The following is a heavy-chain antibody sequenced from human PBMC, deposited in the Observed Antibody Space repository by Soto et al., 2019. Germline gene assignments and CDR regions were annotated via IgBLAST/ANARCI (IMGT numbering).Heavy chain of an antibody. CDR3: ARVESLGYCSGGSCYDHDAFDI. V-gene: IGHV5-51*01. D-gene: IGHD2-15*01. Sequence: GESLKISCKGSGYSFTSYWIGWVRQMPGKGLEWMGIIYPGDSDTRYSPSFQGQVTIPADKSISTAYLQWSSLKASDTAMYYCARVESLGYCSGGSCYDHDAFDIWGQGTMVTVSS. J-gene: IGHJ3*02. CDR1: GYSFTSYW. CDR2: IYPGDSDT.